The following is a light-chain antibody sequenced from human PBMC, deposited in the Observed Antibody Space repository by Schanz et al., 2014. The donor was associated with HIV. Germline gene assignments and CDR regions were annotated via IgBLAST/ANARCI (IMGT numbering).Light chain of an antibody. CDR1: SSDTDGYYS. CDR3: SSYTSSSPVV. Sequence: QSALTQPASVSGSPGQSITISCTGVSSDTDGYYSVSWYQQHPDKAPKLIIYDVNNRPSGVSNRFSGSKSGNTASLTISGLQAEDEAVYYCSSYTSSSPVVFGGGTKLTVL. CDR2: DVN. J-gene: IGLJ2*01. V-gene: IGLV2-14*03.